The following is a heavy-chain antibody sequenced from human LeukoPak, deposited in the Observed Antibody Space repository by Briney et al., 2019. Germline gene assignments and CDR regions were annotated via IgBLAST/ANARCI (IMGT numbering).Heavy chain of an antibody. Sequence: GGSLRLSCAASGFTFSSYAMSWVRQAPGKGLEWVSAISGGGGSTYYADSVKGRFTISRDNSKNTLYLQMNSLRAEDTAVYYCAKSNRGQDRALRYWGQGTLVTVSS. CDR2: ISGGGGST. CDR1: GFTFSSYA. V-gene: IGHV3-23*01. CDR3: AKSNRGQDRALRY. D-gene: IGHD7-27*01. J-gene: IGHJ4*02.